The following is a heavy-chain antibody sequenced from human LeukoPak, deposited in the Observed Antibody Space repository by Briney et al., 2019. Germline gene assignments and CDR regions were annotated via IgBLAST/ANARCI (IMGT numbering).Heavy chain of an antibody. CDR1: GFTFSSYS. D-gene: IGHD3-3*01. CDR3: ARAPSKYDFWSGYHYYYMDV. J-gene: IGHJ6*03. V-gene: IGHV3-21*01. CDR2: ISSSSSYI. Sequence: GGSLRLSCAASGFTFSSYSMNWVRQAPGKGLEWVSPISSSSSYIYYADSVKGRFTISRDNAKNSLYLQMNSLRAEDTAVYYCARAPSKYDFWSGYHYYYMDVWGKGTTVTVSS.